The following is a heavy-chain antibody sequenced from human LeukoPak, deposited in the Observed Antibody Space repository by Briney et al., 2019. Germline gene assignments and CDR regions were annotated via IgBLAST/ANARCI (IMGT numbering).Heavy chain of an antibody. CDR1: GGTFSSYA. CDR2: IIPIFGTA. V-gene: IGHV1-69*13. Sequence: SVKVSCKASGGTFSSYAISWVRQAPGQGLEWMGGIIPIFGTANYAQKFQGRVMITADESTSTAYMELSSLRSEDTAVYYCARSPLTVTTNYYYGMDVWGQGTTVTVSS. CDR3: ARSPLTVTTNYYYGMDV. J-gene: IGHJ6*02. D-gene: IGHD4-11*01.